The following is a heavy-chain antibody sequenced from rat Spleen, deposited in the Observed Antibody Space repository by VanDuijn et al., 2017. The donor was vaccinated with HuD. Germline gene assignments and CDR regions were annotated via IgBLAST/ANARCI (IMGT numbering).Heavy chain of an antibody. D-gene: IGHD1-4*01. CDR3: TRDDVLPGYNYFDY. J-gene: IGHJ2*01. Sequence: EVQLVESGGGLVQPGGSMKLSCAVSGFTSTSFPVAWVRQAPTKGLEWVATISYDGSSTYYPDSVKGRFTISRDNAKSTLYLQMNSLRSEDTATYYCTRDDVLPGYNYFDYWGQGVMVTVSS. V-gene: IGHV5-46*01. CDR1: GFTSTSFP. CDR2: ISYDGSST.